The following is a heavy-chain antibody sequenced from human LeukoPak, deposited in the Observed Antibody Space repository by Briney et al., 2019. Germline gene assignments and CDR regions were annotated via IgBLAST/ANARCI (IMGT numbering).Heavy chain of an antibody. CDR2: IRFDGSNK. V-gene: IGHV3-30*02. Sequence: PGGSLRLSCAASGFTFSSYGMHWVRQAPGKGLEWVAFIRFDGSNKYYADSVKGRFTISRDNSKNTLYLQMNSLRAEDTAVYYCAKGGYCTSTSYYTGEVDYWGQGTLVTVSS. D-gene: IGHD2-2*02. J-gene: IGHJ4*02. CDR3: AKGGYCTSTSYYTGEVDY. CDR1: GFTFSSYG.